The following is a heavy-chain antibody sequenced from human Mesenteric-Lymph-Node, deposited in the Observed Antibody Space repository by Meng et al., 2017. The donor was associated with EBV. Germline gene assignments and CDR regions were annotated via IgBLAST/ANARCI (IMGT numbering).Heavy chain of an antibody. D-gene: IGHD3-22*01. J-gene: IGHJ4*02. CDR3: TRGIGDYYDGSGYSYYFDH. V-gene: IGHV4-4*02. CDR2: IYHSGTT. CDR1: GDSISSSNW. Sequence: QVPLQESGPGLLEPSGTLSLTCDVSGDSISSSNWWSWVRQPPGKGLEWVGEIYHSGTTNYNPSLKSRVTISVDKSKNQFSLKLASVTAADTAVYYCTRGIGDYYDGSGYSYYFDHWGQGTLVTVSS.